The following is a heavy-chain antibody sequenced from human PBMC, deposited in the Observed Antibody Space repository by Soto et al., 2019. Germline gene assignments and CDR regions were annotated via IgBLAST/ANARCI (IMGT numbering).Heavy chain of an antibody. CDR1: GGSISSSSNH. V-gene: IGHV4-39*01. J-gene: IGHJ4*02. CDR2: IYYSENT. Sequence: SETLSLTCTVSGGSISSSSNHWGWIRKPPGKGLEWIGNIYYSENTYYNPSLKSRVTISVDTSKNQFSLRLTSVTAPAPAVHYGGINPPLGPLDYWGQGTLVTVSS. D-gene: IGHD3-16*01. CDR3: GINPPLGPLDY.